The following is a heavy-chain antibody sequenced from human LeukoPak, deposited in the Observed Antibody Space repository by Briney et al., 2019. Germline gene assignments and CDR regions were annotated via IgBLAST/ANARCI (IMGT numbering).Heavy chain of an antibody. D-gene: IGHD5-12*01. CDR1: GGSISSYY. Sequence: SETLSLTCTVSGGSISSYYWSWIRQPAGKGLEWIGRIYTSGSTNYNPSLKSRVTMSVDTSKNQFSLKLSSVTAADTAVYYCARDSGSSGYDFRYYYYGMDVWGQGTTVTVSS. V-gene: IGHV4-4*07. CDR2: IYTSGST. J-gene: IGHJ6*02. CDR3: ARDSGSSGYDFRYYYYGMDV.